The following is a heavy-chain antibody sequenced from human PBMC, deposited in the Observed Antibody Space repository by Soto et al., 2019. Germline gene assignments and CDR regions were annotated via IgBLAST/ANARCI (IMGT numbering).Heavy chain of an antibody. J-gene: IGHJ4*02. CDR2: ISGSGGST. D-gene: IGHD6-13*01. CDR1: GFTFSSYA. V-gene: IGHV3-23*01. Sequence: GGSLRLSCAASGFTFSSYAMSWVRQAPGKGLEWVSAISGSGGSTYYADSVKGRFTISRDNSKNTLYLQMNSLRAEDTAVYYCAKSSIQLVHRGGDYWGQGTLVTVSS. CDR3: AKSSIQLVHRGGDY.